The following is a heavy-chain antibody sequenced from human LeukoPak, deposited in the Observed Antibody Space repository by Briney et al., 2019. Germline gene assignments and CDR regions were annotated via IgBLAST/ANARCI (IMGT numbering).Heavy chain of an antibody. V-gene: IGHV3-7*04. Sequence: GVALRLSCVVSGFTFSSYWTNWVRQAPGKGLEWVVNMHEDGSDKYYVDSVKGRFTISRDNAKKSLYLQMNSLRAEDTAVYYCVLDLFSSFAFDIWGQGTMVT. CDR2: MHEDGSDK. D-gene: IGHD2-21*01. CDR3: VLDLFSSFAFDI. CDR1: GFTFSSYW. J-gene: IGHJ3*02.